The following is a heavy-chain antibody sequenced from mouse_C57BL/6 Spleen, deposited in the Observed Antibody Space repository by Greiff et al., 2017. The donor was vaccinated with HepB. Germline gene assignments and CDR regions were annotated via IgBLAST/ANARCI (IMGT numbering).Heavy chain of an antibody. V-gene: IGHV1-82*01. CDR1: GYAFSSSW. D-gene: IGHD1-1*01. Sequence: VQLQQSGPELVKPGASVKISCKASGYAFSSSWMNWVKQRPGKGLEWIGRIYPGDGDTNYNGKFKGKATLTADKSSSTAYMQLSSLTSEDSAVYFCAPITTVVATYFDYWGQGTTLTVSS. CDR2: IYPGDGDT. J-gene: IGHJ2*01. CDR3: APITTVVATYFDY.